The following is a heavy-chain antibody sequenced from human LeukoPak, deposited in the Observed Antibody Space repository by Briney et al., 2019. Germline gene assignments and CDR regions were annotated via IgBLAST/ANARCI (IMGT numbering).Heavy chain of an antibody. D-gene: IGHD6-19*01. J-gene: IGHJ4*02. V-gene: IGHV3-33*08. CDR2: IWYDGSRD. Sequence: GGSLRLSCAASGFMFSSNWMNWVRQAPGKGLEWVALIWYDGSRDYYVDFVKGRFTVSRDNSKNTLYLQMKNLRAEDTAVYYCATVRGSDWYMDYWGQGTLVTVSS. CDR1: GFMFSSNW. CDR3: ATVRGSDWYMDY.